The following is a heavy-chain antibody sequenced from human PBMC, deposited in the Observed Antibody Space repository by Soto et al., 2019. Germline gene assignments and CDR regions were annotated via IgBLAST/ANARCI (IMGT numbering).Heavy chain of an antibody. V-gene: IGHV4-30-4*01. CDR2: IYNGGST. CDR1: GGSISTVNYW. J-gene: IGHJ4*02. CDR3: ARGPSGDKVDS. Sequence: QVQLQESGPGLVKPSQTLSLTCTVSGGSISTVNYWWSWIRQSPDMGLEWIGHIYNGGSTYNNPSLAGXXTXSEXPSKKQLSLTLSSVSAADTAVYYCARGPSGDKVDSWGQGTLVTVSS. D-gene: IGHD7-27*01.